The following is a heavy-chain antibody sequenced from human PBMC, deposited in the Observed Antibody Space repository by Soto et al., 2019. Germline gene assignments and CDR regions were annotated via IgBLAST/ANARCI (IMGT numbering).Heavy chain of an antibody. CDR1: GGTFGIYA. CDR3: ARSLYSSSWYHSGNSYYYYGMDV. J-gene: IGHJ6*02. V-gene: IGHV1-69*12. CDR2: IIAFSDIV. Sequence: QVQLVQSGAEVKKPGSSVKVSCKASGGTFGIYAITWVRQAPRQGLEWMGGIIAFSDIVNYTQKLQGRVTITADESTSTAYLDLSSLSSDDTAIYYCARSLYSSSWYHSGNSYYYYGMDVWGQGTTVTVSS. D-gene: IGHD6-13*01.